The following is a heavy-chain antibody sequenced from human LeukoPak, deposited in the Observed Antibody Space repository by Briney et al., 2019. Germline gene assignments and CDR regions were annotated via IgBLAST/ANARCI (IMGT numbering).Heavy chain of an antibody. CDR3: ARDPFYSNYNPLGY. J-gene: IGHJ4*02. CDR1: VYSISSGYY. V-gene: IGHV4-38-2*02. D-gene: IGHD4-11*01. Sequence: KPSETQSRTCAVFVYSISSGYYWGWNRQPPRKGLEWIGRIYTSGGTHYNPSLKRRVPMSVDTSKNQFSLKLTSVTAADTAVYYCARDPFYSNYNPLGYWGQGTLVTVSS. CDR2: IYTSGGT.